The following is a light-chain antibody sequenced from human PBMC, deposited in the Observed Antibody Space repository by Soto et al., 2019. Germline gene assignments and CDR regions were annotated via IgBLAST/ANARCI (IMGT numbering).Light chain of an antibody. Sequence: EIVLTQSPGTLSLSPGERATLSCRASQSISSSYLAWYQQKPGQAPRLLIYAASSRATGIPDRFSGSGSGTEFTLTISSLQSEDFAVYYCQQYNDWPPVTFGGGTKVEIK. CDR2: AAS. CDR3: QQYNDWPPVT. J-gene: IGKJ4*01. CDR1: QSISSSY. V-gene: IGKV3-20*01.